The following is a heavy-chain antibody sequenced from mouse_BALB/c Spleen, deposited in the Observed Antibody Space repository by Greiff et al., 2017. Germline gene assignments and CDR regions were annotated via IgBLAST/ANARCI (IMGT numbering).Heavy chain of an antibody. CDR2: ISSGGST. J-gene: IGHJ4*01. V-gene: IGHV5-6-5*01. CDR1: GFTFSSYA. CDR3: ARGVYDYDDAMDY. D-gene: IGHD2-4*01. Sequence: EGHLVESGGGLVKPGGSLKLSCAASGFTFSSYAMSWVRQTPEKRLEWVASISSGGSTYYPDSVKGRFTISRDNARNILYLQMSSLRSEDTAMYYCARGVYDYDDAMDYWGQGTSVTVSS.